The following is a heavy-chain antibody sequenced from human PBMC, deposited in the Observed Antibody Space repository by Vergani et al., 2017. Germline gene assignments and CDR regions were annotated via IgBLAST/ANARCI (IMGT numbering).Heavy chain of an antibody. Sequence: QVQLQESGPGLVKPSQTLSLTCPVSGCSISSGGSYWSWIRQHPGKGLEWIGDIYYSGSTYYNPSLKSGVTLSVDTSKNQFSLKLSSVTAADTAGYYCARDSYGRVDYWGQGTLVTVSS. J-gene: IGHJ4*02. D-gene: IGHD2-8*01. CDR1: GCSISSGGSY. V-gene: IGHV4-31*03. CDR3: ARDSYGRVDY. CDR2: IYYSGST.